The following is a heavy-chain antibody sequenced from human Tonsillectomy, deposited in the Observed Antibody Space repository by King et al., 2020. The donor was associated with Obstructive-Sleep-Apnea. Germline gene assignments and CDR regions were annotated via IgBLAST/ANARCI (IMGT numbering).Heavy chain of an antibody. CDR3: ARQGEGSGTATYYYYGMDV. V-gene: IGHV5-51*01. D-gene: IGHD1-7*01. J-gene: IGHJ6*02. CDR1: GYSFTSYW. Sequence: QLVQSGAEVKKPGESLKISCKASGYSFTSYWIAWVRQMPGKGLEWMGIIYPGDTDTRYNPSFQGQVTISADKSLSTAYLLWSSLKASDTAMYYCARQGEGSGTATYYYYGMDVWGQGTTVTVSS. CDR2: IYPGDTDT.